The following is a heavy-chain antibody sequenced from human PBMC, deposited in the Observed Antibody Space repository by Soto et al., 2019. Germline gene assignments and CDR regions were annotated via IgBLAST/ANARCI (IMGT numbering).Heavy chain of an antibody. V-gene: IGHV4-61*08. CDR3: AREGNLGRWLQPLDF. D-gene: IGHD5-12*01. Sequence: SETLSLTCTVSGGSISSGGYYWSWIRQHPGKGLEWIGYIYYSGNTKYNPSLKSRVSMSVDTSKNQFSLRLISVTAADTAKYFCAREGNLGRWLQPLDFWGQGTLVTVSS. J-gene: IGHJ4*02. CDR2: IYYSGNT. CDR1: GGSISSGGYY.